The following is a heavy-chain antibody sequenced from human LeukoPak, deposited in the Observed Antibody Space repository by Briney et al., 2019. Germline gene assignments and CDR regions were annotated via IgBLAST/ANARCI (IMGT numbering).Heavy chain of an antibody. Sequence: GGSLRLSCAASGFTFSSYSMNWVRQAPGKGLEWVSYISSSSSTIYYADSVKGRFTISRDNAKNSLYLQMNSLRDEDTAVYYCARESPYYYDSSGIDYWGQGTLVTVSS. CDR2: ISSSSSTI. D-gene: IGHD3-22*01. CDR3: ARESPYYYDSSGIDY. CDR1: GFTFSSYS. J-gene: IGHJ4*02. V-gene: IGHV3-48*02.